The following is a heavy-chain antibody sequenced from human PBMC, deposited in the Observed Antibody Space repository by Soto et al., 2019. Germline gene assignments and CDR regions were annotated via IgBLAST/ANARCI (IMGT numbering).Heavy chain of an antibody. CDR2: ISAYNGNT. J-gene: IGHJ6*02. CDR1: GYTFTSYG. V-gene: IGHV1-18*01. D-gene: IGHD6-13*01. CDR3: ARGYSSSWRTSYYYYGMDV. Sequence: QVQLVQSGAEVKKPGASVKVSCKASGYTFTSYGISWVRQAPGQGLEWMGWISAYNGNTNYAPKLQGRVNMTTDTSTSTAYMELRSLRSDDTAVYYCARGYSSSWRTSYYYYGMDVWGQGTTVTVSS.